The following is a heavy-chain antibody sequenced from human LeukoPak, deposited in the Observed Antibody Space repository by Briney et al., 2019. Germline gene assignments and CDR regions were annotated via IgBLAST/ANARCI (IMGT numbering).Heavy chain of an antibody. J-gene: IGHJ4*02. CDR3: ARGRAGIAAAGFDY. CDR1: GFTFSMSA. D-gene: IGHD6-13*01. CDR2: ISFDGGNK. V-gene: IGHV3-30-3*01. Sequence: GGSLRLSCATSGFTFSMSAMHWVRLAPGKGLDWVAVISFDGGNKFYADSVKGRFSTSRDNSKNTLHLQMNSLGLDDTAVYFCARGRAGIAAAGFDYWGQGTLVTVSS.